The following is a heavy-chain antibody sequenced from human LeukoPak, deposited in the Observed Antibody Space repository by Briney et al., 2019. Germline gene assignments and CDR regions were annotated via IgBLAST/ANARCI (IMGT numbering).Heavy chain of an antibody. J-gene: IGHJ4*02. Sequence: ASVKVSCKASGYTFTSYGISWVRQAPGQGLEWMGWISAYNGNTNYAQKLQGRVTMTTDTSTSTAYMELRSLRSDDTAVYYWARAGYYDSSGYSGGWGQGTLVTVSS. D-gene: IGHD3-22*01. CDR1: GYTFTSYG. V-gene: IGHV1-18*01. CDR2: ISAYNGNT. CDR3: ARAGYYDSSGYSGG.